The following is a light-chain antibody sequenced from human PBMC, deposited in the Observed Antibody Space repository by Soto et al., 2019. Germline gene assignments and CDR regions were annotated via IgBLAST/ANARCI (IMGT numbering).Light chain of an antibody. CDR3: QQYDRFPYT. V-gene: IGKV1-5*03. CDR1: QSISNW. CDR2: KAS. J-gene: IGKJ2*01. Sequence: DIQMTQSPSTLSASVGDTVTITCRASQSISNWLAWYQHKPGQAPKLLIHKASTLESGVPSRFSGSGSCTEFTLTISSLQPDDFATFYCQQYDRFPYTFGQGTKLEIK.